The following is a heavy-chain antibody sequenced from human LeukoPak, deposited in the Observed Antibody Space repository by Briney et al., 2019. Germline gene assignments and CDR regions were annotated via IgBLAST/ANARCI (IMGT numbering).Heavy chain of an antibody. Sequence: SGPTLVNPTQTLTLTCTFSGFSLTSNGVAVAWIRQPPGKPLEWLALLYWDGDELYTPSLKSRLSISKDTSKNLVFLTMTNMEPVDTATYYCAHRPGDFWIGYRFDFWGQGTLVTVSS. J-gene: IGHJ4*02. D-gene: IGHD3-3*01. CDR3: AHRPGDFWIGYRFDF. V-gene: IGHV2-5*02. CDR1: GFSLTSNGVA. CDR2: LYWDGDE.